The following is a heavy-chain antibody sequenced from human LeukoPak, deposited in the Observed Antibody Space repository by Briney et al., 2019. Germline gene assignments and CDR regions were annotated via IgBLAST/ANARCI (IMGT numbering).Heavy chain of an antibody. D-gene: IGHD6-6*01. CDR3: ARDVFGPYYSSSSHFDY. Sequence: PGGSLRLSCAASGFTFSSYAMHWVRQAPGKGLEWVAVIWYDGSNKYYADSMKGRFTISRDNSKNTLYLQMNSLRAEDTAVYYCARDVFGPYYSSSSHFDYWGQGTLVTVSS. V-gene: IGHV3-33*08. CDR1: GFTFSSYA. J-gene: IGHJ4*02. CDR2: IWYDGSNK.